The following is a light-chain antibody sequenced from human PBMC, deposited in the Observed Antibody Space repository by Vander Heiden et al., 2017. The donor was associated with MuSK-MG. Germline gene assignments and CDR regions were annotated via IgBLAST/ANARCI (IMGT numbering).Light chain of an antibody. CDR1: SSNIGKNT. CDR2: GND. V-gene: IGLV1-44*01. CDR3: EALDASLIALV. Sequence: QCGVTRPPSASGTPGQRVTIPCSGSSSNIGKNTVNWYQQLPGTAPKLRIYGNDQRPSGVPDRFSGSKSGTSAYPTITGLQSEDEADYYWEALDASLIALVFGGGTKLTVL. J-gene: IGLJ2*01.